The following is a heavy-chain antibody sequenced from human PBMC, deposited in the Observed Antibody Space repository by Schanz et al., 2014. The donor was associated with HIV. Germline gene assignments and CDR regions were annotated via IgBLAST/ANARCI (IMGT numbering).Heavy chain of an antibody. CDR3: ARTDCSTSTSCYGIEDWFDP. D-gene: IGHD2-2*01. Sequence: QVQLQASGPGLVKPSETLSLTCTVSGGSIVDYHWNWIRQPPGKGLEWIGYIYHNNGGTNYNPSLKSRVTISVDTSKNQISLKLTSVTAADTAVYYCARTDCSTSTSCYGIEDWFDPWGQGTLVTVSS. CDR1: GGSIVDYH. V-gene: IGHV4-59*01. J-gene: IGHJ5*02. CDR2: IYHNNGGT.